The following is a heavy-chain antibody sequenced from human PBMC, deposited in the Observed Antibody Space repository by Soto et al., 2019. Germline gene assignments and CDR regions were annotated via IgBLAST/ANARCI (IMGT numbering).Heavy chain of an antibody. CDR3: GYLPWRGGSSSWFSFSGMDV. J-gene: IGHJ6*02. D-gene: IGHD6-6*01. Sequence: QITLKESGPTLVKPTQTLTLTCTFSGFSLSTSGVGVAWIRQPPGKALEWLALIYWDDDKRYRPSLESRLTITQDPSKNQVVLTMTHMDSVATATLYCGYLPWRGGSSSWFSFSGMDVWGQGTTVTVSS. V-gene: IGHV2-5*02. CDR2: IYWDDDK. CDR1: GFSLSTSGVG.